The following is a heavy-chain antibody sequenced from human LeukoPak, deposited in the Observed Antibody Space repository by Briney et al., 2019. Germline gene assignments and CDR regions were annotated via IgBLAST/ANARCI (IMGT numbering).Heavy chain of an antibody. CDR2: IYYSGST. Sequence: SETLSLTCTVSGGSTSSYYWSWIRQPPGKGLEWIGYIYYSGSTNYNPSLKSRVTISVDTSKNQFSLKLSSVTAADTAVYYCARVGGYYDSSGYYYHAFDIWGQGTMVTVSS. CDR1: GGSTSSYY. J-gene: IGHJ3*02. CDR3: ARVGGYYDSSGYYYHAFDI. V-gene: IGHV4-59*01. D-gene: IGHD3-22*01.